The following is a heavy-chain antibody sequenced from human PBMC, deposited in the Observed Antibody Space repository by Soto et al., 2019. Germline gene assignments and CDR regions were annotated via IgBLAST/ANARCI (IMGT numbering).Heavy chain of an antibody. D-gene: IGHD3-22*01. V-gene: IGHV4-31*03. Sequence: QVQLQESGPGLVKPSQTLSLICTVSGGSISSGNYYWTWIRQHPGKVLEWIGHIYYSGGTHSNPSLQSRISISAATSKNPFSLRLWSGTGADTAVCFWARVLGYYDSFDLDYWGPGIRVSFPS. CDR2: IYYSGGT. J-gene: IGHJ4*02. CDR1: GGSISSGNYY. CDR3: ARVLGYYDSFDLDY.